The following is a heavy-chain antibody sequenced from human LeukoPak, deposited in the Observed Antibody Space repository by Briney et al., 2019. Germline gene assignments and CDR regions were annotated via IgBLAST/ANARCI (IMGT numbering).Heavy chain of an antibody. D-gene: IGHD3-10*01. CDR3: ARDRASVWFGESRFDY. V-gene: IGHV1-18*01. Sequence: ASVKVSCKASGYTFTSYGISWVRQAPGQGLEWMGWISAYNGNTNYAQKLQGRVTMTTDTSTSTAYMELRSLRSGDTAVYYCARDRASVWFGESRFDYWGQGTLVTVSS. J-gene: IGHJ4*02. CDR1: GYTFTSYG. CDR2: ISAYNGNT.